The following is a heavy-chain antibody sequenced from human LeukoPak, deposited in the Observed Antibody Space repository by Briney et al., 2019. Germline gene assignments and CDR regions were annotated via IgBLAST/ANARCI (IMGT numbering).Heavy chain of an antibody. CDR1: GYTLTELS. J-gene: IGHJ3*02. D-gene: IGHD3-3*01. V-gene: IGHV1-24*01. CDR3: ATARLDFWSGLRMRSYAFDI. CDR2: FDPEDGET. Sequence: ASVEVSCKVSGYTLTELSMHWVRQAPGKGLEWMGGFDPEDGETIYAQKFQGRVTMTEDTSTDTAYMELSSLRSEDTAVYYCATARLDFWSGLRMRSYAFDIWGQGTMVTVSS.